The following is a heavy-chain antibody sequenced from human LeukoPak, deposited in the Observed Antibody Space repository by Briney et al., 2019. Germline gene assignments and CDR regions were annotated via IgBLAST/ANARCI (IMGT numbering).Heavy chain of an antibody. D-gene: IGHD1-1*01. CDR3: ARNWNDGALDY. J-gene: IGHJ4*02. CDR1: GFTFSDYY. V-gene: IGHV3-11*01. CDR2: ISSSGATI. Sequence: PGGSLRLSCAASGFTFSDYYMSWIRQAPGKGLEWVSCISSSGATIYYADSVKGRFTISRDNAKNSLYLQMNSLRAEDTAVYYCARNWNDGALDYWGQGTLVTVSS.